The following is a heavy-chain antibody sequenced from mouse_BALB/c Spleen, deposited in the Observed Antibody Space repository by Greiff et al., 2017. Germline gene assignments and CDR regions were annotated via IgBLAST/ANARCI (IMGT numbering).Heavy chain of an antibody. J-gene: IGHJ2*01. V-gene: IGHV5-12-1*01. Sequence: EVQGVESGGGLVKPGGSLKLSCAASGFAFSSYDMSWVRQTPEKRLEWVAYISSGGGSTYYPDTVKGRFTISRDNAKNTLYLQMSSLKSEDTAMYYCARHYSSYFDYWGQGTTLTVSS. CDR3: ARHYSSYFDY. D-gene: IGHD1-1*01. CDR1: GFAFSSYD. CDR2: ISSGGGST.